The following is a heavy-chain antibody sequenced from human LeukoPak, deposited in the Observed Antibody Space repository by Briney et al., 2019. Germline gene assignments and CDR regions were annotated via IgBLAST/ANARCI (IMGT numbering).Heavy chain of an antibody. CDR3: ARELWRYSYGGIDY. D-gene: IGHD5-18*01. Sequence: PGGSPRLSCAASGSTVSSNYMSWVRQAPGKGLEWVSVIYSGGSTYYADSVKGRFTISRDNSKNTLYLQMNSLRAEDTAAYYCARELWRYSYGGIDYWGQGTLVTVSS. CDR1: GSTVSSNY. J-gene: IGHJ4*02. V-gene: IGHV3-66*01. CDR2: IYSGGST.